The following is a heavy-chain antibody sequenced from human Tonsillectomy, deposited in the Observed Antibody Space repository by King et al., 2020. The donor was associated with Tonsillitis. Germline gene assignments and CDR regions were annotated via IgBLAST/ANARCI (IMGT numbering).Heavy chain of an antibody. Sequence: QLQESGPGLVNPSATLSLTCTVSGGSISSYYWSWIRQPPGKGLEWIGYIYYSGSTNYNPSLKSRVTISVDTSKNQVSLKLSSVTAADTAVYYCARVEMYDFWSGYYTGNWFDPWGQGTLVTVSS. D-gene: IGHD3-3*01. CDR3: ARVEMYDFWSGYYTGNWFDP. CDR1: GGSISSYY. CDR2: IYYSGST. J-gene: IGHJ5*02. V-gene: IGHV4-59*01.